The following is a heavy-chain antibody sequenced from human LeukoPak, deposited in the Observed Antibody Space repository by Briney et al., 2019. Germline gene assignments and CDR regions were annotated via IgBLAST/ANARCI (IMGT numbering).Heavy chain of an antibody. CDR1: GFTFSSYW. D-gene: IGHD6-13*01. V-gene: IGHV3-30*02. CDR3: VKERGYRSSWRLEY. Sequence: GGSLRLSCAASGFTFSSYWMSWVRQAPGKGPEWLSFIRYDGSSKYYADSVKGRLTISRDNSKNTLYLQMTGLRVEDTAVYYCVKERGYRSSWRLEYWGQGALVTVSS. CDR2: IRYDGSSK. J-gene: IGHJ4*02.